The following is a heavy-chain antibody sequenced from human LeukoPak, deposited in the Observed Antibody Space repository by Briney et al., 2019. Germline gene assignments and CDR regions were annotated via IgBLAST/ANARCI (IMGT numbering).Heavy chain of an antibody. Sequence: SETLSLTCTVSGGSISSYYWSWIRQPPGEGLEWIGYIYYSGSTNYNPSLKSRVTISVDTSKNQFSLKLSSVTAADTAVYYRARGGYGYFDYWGQGTLVTVSS. CDR1: GGSISSYY. CDR3: ARGGYGYFDY. J-gene: IGHJ4*02. D-gene: IGHD3-16*01. CDR2: IYYSGST. V-gene: IGHV4-59*08.